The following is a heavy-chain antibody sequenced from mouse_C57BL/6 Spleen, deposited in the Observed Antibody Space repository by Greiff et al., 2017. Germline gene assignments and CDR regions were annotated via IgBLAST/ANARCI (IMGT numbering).Heavy chain of an antibody. CDR1: GFTFTDYY. J-gene: IGHJ1*03. Sequence: EVQLVESGGGLVQPGGSLSLSCAASGFTFTDYYMSWVRQPPGKALEWLGFIRNKANGYTTEYSASVKGRFTISRDNSQSILYLQMNALRAEDSATYYCARSNWDGYWYFDVWGTGTTVTVSS. V-gene: IGHV7-3*01. D-gene: IGHD4-1*02. CDR2: IRNKANGYTT. CDR3: ARSNWDGYWYFDV.